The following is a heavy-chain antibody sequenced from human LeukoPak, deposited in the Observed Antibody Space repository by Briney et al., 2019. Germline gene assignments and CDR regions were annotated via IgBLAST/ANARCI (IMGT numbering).Heavy chain of an antibody. D-gene: IGHD7-27*01. CDR2: IYYSGST. CDR3: AREELTGTRMFDC. Sequence: PSETLSLTCTVSGGSISSGDYYWSWIRQPPGKGLEWIGYIYYSGSTYYNPSLKSQVTISVDTSKNQFSLKLSSVTVADTAVYYCAREELTGTRMFDCWGQGTLVTVSS. J-gene: IGHJ4*02. CDR1: GGSISSGDYY. V-gene: IGHV4-30-4*01.